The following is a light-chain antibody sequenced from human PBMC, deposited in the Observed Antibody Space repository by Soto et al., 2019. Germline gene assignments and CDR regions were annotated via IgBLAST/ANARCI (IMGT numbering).Light chain of an antibody. CDR2: DVS. J-gene: IGLJ2*01. Sequence: QSALTQPASVSGSPGQSITISCTGTSSDVGGYNYVSWYQQHPGKAPKLMIYDVSNRPSGVSNRFSGSKSGNTASLTISGLQAEDEADYYCISYTGSSTLYVVFGGGTKVTVL. CDR3: ISYTGSSTLYVV. V-gene: IGLV2-14*01. CDR1: SSDVGGYNY.